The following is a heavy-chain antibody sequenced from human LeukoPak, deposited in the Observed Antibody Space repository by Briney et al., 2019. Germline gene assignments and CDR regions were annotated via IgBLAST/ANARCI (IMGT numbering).Heavy chain of an antibody. V-gene: IGHV3-23*01. Sequence: GGSLTVTCASSGFTFSSYAMSWVRQAPGKGLEWVSAISGSGGSTYYADCVRGRFTISRDNSKNELHVQVNNLTAEDMDGYYCAKGHYDFWSGLDYFDYWGQGTLVTVSS. CDR1: GFTFSSYA. CDR3: AKGHYDFWSGLDYFDY. D-gene: IGHD3-3*01. CDR2: ISGSGGST. J-gene: IGHJ4*02.